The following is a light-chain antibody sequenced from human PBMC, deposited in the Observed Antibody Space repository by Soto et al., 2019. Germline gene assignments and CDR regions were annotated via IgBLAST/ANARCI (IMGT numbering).Light chain of an antibody. V-gene: IGLV2-11*01. CDR3: CSYAGSYRVV. Sequence: QSALTQPRSVSGSPGQSVTISCTGTSSDVGGYNYVSWYQQHPGKAPKLMIYDVCKRPSGVPDRFSGSKSGNTASLTISGLQAEDEADYYCCSYAGSYRVVFGGGTQLTVL. CDR2: DVC. J-gene: IGLJ2*01. CDR1: SSDVGGYNY.